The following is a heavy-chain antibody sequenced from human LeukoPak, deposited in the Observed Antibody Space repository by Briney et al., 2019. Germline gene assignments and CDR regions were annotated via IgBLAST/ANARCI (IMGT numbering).Heavy chain of an antibody. V-gene: IGHV4-59*01. CDR1: GGSISSYY. J-gene: IGHJ4*02. Sequence: SETLSLTCTVSGGSISSYYWSWIRQPPGKGLEWIGYIYYSGSTNYNPSLKSRVTISVDTSKNQFSLKLSSVTAADTAVYYCARDEDTVVHRDWGQGTLVTVSS. CDR2: IYYSGST. CDR3: ARDEDTVVHRD. D-gene: IGHD4-23*01.